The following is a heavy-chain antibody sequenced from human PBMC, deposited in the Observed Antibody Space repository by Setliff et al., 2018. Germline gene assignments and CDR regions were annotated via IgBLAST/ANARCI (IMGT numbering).Heavy chain of an antibody. CDR1: GFAFSNYA. CDR3: AKESNAFDT. V-gene: IGHV3-30-3*01. Sequence: GGSLRLSCAASGFAFSNYAMHWVRQAPGKGLEWVTLISYDGSNKYYADSVKGRFTISRDSSKNTLYLQMNSLRAEDTAVYYCAKESNAFDTWGQGTMVTVSS. CDR2: ISYDGSNK. J-gene: IGHJ3*02.